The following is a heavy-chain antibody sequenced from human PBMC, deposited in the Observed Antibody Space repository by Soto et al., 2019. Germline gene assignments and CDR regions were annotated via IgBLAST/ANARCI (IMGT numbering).Heavy chain of an antibody. CDR1: GFSFSTYG. D-gene: IGHD1-1*01. CDR2: VSGGSGVT. Sequence: EVQLLESGGGLVQPGGSLRLSCAVSGFSFSTYGVTWVRQAPGKGLEWVSGVSGGSGVTHYADSVKGRFTITGDNSKNTVYLHMNSLRVEDTAVYYCGKWNGYGDYWGQGTLVTVSS. V-gene: IGHV3-23*01. J-gene: IGHJ4*02. CDR3: GKWNGYGDY.